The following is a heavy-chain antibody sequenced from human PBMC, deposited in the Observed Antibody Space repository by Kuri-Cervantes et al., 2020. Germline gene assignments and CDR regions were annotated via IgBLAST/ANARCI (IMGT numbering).Heavy chain of an antibody. V-gene: IGHV4-4*02. Sequence: SETLSLTCAVSGGSISSSNWWSWVCQPPGKGLEWIGEIYHGGSTNYNPSLKSRVTISVDKSKNQFSLKLSSVTAADTAVYYCARDLGSGNYPSWFYPWGQGTLVTVSS. CDR2: IYHGGST. D-gene: IGHD3-10*01. J-gene: IGHJ5*02. CDR3: ARDLGSGNYPSWFYP. CDR1: GGSISSSNW.